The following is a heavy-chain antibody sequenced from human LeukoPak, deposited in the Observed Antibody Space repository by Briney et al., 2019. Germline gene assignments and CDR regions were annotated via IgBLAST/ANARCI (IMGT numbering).Heavy chain of an antibody. CDR3: AKDRLEWGGYIMGYFDY. Sequence: GGSLRLSCAATGFTFSSYSMNWVRQAPGKGLEWVSSISSSSSYIYYADSVKGRFTISRDNSKNTLYLQMNSLRAEDTAVYYCAKDRLEWGGYIMGYFDYWGQGTLVTVSS. D-gene: IGHD5-12*01. V-gene: IGHV3-21*01. CDR2: ISSSSSYI. J-gene: IGHJ4*02. CDR1: GFTFSSYS.